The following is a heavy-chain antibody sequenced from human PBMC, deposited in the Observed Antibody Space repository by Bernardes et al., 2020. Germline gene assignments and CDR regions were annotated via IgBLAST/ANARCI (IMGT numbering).Heavy chain of an antibody. CDR1: GGSISSSNW. CDR2: IYHSGST. CDR3: ARDTLPDCSSTSCYEFP. J-gene: IGHJ5*02. D-gene: IGHD2-2*01. V-gene: IGHV4-4*02. Sequence: SETLSLTCAVSGGSISSSNWWSWVRQPPGKGLEWIGEIYHSGSTNYNPSLKSRVTISVDKSKNQFSLKLSSVTAADTAVYYCARDTLPDCSSTSCYEFPWGQGTLVTVSS.